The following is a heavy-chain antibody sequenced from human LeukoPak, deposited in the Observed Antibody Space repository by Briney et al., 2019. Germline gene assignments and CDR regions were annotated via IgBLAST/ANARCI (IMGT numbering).Heavy chain of an antibody. CDR1: GNSISSGYY. J-gene: IGHJ4*02. D-gene: IGHD3-22*01. V-gene: IGHV4-38-2*01. Sequence: SETLSLTCAVTGNSISSGYYWGWIRQPPGKGLEWIGSIYHIGSTYYNPSLKSRVTISVDTAKNRFSLKLSSATAAVTAVYYCAGQHDSNGYYFYWGQGTLVTVSS. CDR2: IYHIGST. CDR3: AGQHDSNGYYFY.